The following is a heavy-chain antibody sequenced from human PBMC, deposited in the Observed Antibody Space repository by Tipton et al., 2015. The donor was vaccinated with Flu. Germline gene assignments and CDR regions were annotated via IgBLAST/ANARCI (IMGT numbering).Heavy chain of an antibody. CDR2: IKQDGSKE. CDR1: GFTLSSYW. CDR3: VKMPDFDY. D-gene: IGHD1-14*01. V-gene: IGHV3-7*01. J-gene: IGHJ4*02. Sequence: SLRLSCAASGFTLSSYWMSWVRQAPGKGLEWVANIKQDGSKENYVDSVKGRFTISRDNAKNSLYLQMNSLRVEDTAVYYCVKMPDFDYWGQGTLVTVSS.